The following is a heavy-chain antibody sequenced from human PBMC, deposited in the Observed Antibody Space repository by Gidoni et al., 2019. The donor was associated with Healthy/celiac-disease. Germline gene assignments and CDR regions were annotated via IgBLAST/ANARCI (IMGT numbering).Heavy chain of an antibody. D-gene: IGHD4-17*01. CDR1: GFTFSNAW. V-gene: IGHV3-15*01. CDR3: TASVTNGLHGVDY. J-gene: IGHJ4*02. CDR2: IKSKTDGGTT. Sequence: EVQLVESGGGLVKPGGSLRLSCAASGFTFSNAWMSWVRQAPGKGLEWVGRIKSKTDGGTTDYAAPVKGRFTISRDDSKNTLYLQMNSLKTEDTAVYYCTASVTNGLHGVDYWGQGTLVTVSS.